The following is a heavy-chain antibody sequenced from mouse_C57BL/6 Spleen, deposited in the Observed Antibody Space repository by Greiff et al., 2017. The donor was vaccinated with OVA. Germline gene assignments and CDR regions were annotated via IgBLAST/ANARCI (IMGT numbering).Heavy chain of an antibody. CDR1: GFSFNTYA. CDR2: IRSKSNNYAT. CDR3: VRHGYGSSEDYYAMDY. Sequence: DVTLVESGGGLVQPKGSLKLSCAASGFSFNTYAMNWVRQAPGKGLEWVARIRSKSNNYATYYADPVKDRFTISRDDSESMLYLQMNNLKTEDTAMYYCVRHGYGSSEDYYAMDYWGQGTSVTVSS. V-gene: IGHV10-1*01. J-gene: IGHJ4*01. D-gene: IGHD1-1*01.